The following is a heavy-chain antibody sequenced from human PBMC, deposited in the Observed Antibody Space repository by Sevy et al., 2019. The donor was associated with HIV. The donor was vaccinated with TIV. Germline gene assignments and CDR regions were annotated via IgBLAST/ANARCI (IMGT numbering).Heavy chain of an antibody. CDR2: ISGLSNYI. CDR1: GFTFSSYC. CDR3: ARAVPATDAFDI. J-gene: IGHJ3*02. Sequence: GGSLRLSCAASGFTFSSYCMHWVRQAPGKGLEWVSSISGLSNYIYYAYSMKGRFSISRDNAKNSLYLQMISLRAEDTAVFYCARAVPATDAFDIWGQGTLVTVSS. D-gene: IGHD6-19*01. V-gene: IGHV3-21*01.